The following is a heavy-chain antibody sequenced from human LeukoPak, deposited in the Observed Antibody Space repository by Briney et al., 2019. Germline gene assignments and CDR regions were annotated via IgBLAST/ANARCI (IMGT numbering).Heavy chain of an antibody. J-gene: IGHJ4*02. Sequence: SETLSLTCSVSNGSISTYYWSWIRQSPGKGLEWIGYIYYGGTTSYKPSLKRRVTISVHSPKNHFSLRLTSLTAADTALYYCARHGGTLDYFDSWGPGSLVIVSS. CDR3: ARHGGTLDYFDS. V-gene: IGHV4-59*08. CDR1: NGSISTYY. D-gene: IGHD1-26*01. CDR2: IYYGGTT.